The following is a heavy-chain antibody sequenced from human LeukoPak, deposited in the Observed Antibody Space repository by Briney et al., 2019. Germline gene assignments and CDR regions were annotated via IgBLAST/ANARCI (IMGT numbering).Heavy chain of an antibody. CDR1: GFTFSSYD. J-gene: IGHJ4*02. Sequence: PGGSLRLSCAASGFTFSSYDFHWVRHGTGKGLEWVSSIGTGGNTYYLASVKGRFTISRDNAKDSLYLQMNNLRVEDTALYYCTRGSPHGFDYWGQGTLVTVSS. V-gene: IGHV3-13*01. CDR2: IGTGGNT. CDR3: TRGSPHGFDY.